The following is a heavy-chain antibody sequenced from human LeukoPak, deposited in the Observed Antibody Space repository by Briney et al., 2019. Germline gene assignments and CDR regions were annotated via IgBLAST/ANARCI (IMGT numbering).Heavy chain of an antibody. CDR2: IYSGGST. CDR3: ARVGIAAAGTSLYFDY. CDR1: GFTVSSNY. J-gene: IGHJ4*02. D-gene: IGHD6-13*01. V-gene: IGHV3-53*01. Sequence: PGGSLRLSCAASGFTVSSNYMSWVRQAPGKGLEWVSVIYSGGSTYYADSVKGRFTISRDNSKNTLYLQMNSLRAEDTAVYYCARVGIAAAGTSLYFDYWGQGTLVTVSS.